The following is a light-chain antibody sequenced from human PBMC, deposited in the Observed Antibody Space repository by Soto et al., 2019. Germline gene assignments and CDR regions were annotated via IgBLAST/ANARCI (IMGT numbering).Light chain of an antibody. Sequence: SALPQPPSASPSPRQSVTFSFTGTSSDVGRYHHLSWYQQHQDKAPKLLIYGVTRRPSGVPDRFSGSKSGNTAPLTVSGLQAEDEAYYYCSSYVSSNIYVFGTGTKVTVL. V-gene: IGLV2-8*01. J-gene: IGLJ1*01. CDR2: GVT. CDR3: SSYVSSNIYV. CDR1: SSDVGRYHH.